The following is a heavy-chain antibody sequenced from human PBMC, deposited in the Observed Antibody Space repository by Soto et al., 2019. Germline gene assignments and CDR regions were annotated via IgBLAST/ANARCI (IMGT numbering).Heavy chain of an antibody. V-gene: IGHV1-2*02. D-gene: IGHD1-1*01. CDR2: INPNSGGT. J-gene: IGHJ4*02. CDR1: GFTFTGHY. Sequence: QVQMDQSGAEVKKPGASVKVYCKASGFTFTGHYIHWVRQAPGQGLEWMGWINPNSGGTSYAQKFQGRLTMTTDTSMTNAYMELSRLSSDDTAFSYCAKSGSFFRLSLGYFDYWGQGTLVTVSS. CDR3: AKSGSFFRLSLGYFDY.